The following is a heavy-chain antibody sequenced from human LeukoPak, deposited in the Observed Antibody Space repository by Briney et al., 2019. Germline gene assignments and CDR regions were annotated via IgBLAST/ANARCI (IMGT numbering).Heavy chain of an antibody. Sequence: SVKVSCKASGGTFSSYAISWVRQAPGQGLGWMGGIIPIFGTANYAQKFQGRVTITADESTSTAYMELSSLRSEDTAVYYCARGFTFTIFGVVIPSDYYYYYYMDVWGKGTTVTVSS. CDR1: GGTFSSYA. CDR3: ARGFTFTIFGVVIPSDYYYYYYMDV. D-gene: IGHD3-3*01. J-gene: IGHJ6*03. CDR2: IIPIFGTA. V-gene: IGHV1-69*13.